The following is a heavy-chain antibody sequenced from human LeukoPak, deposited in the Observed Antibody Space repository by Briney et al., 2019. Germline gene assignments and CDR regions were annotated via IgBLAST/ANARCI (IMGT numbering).Heavy chain of an antibody. V-gene: IGHV4-39*01. CDR2: IYYSGST. CDR3: ARRRGYYYPFES. D-gene: IGHD3-22*01. J-gene: IGHJ4*02. Sequence: SETLSLTCTVSGGSISSSSYYWGWIRQPPGKGLEWIGSIYYSGSTYYNPSLKSRVTISVDTSKNQFSLKLSSVTAADTATYYCARRRGYYYPFESWGQGTLVTVSS. CDR1: GGSISSSSYY.